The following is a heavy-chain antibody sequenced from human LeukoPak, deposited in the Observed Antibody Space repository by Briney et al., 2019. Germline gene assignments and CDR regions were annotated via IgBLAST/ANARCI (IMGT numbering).Heavy chain of an antibody. CDR1: GGSISTYY. CDR3: GRERTGDGYKDF. Sequence: SETLSLTCTVSGGSISTYYWSWIRQPPGPGLERIGYIYYSGSTNYNPSLKSRVTISVDASKTHCSLKRSSVTAADTAVYYCGRERTGDGYKDFWGKGTLVTVSS. CDR2: IYYSGST. J-gene: IGHJ4*02. D-gene: IGHD5-24*01. V-gene: IGHV4-59*01.